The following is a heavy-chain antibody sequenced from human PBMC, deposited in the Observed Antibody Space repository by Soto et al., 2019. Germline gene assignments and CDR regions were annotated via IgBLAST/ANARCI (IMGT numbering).Heavy chain of an antibody. CDR1: GGTFSSYA. D-gene: IGHD2-15*01. Sequence: ASVKVSCKASGGTFSSYAISWVRQAPGQGLEWMGGIIPIFGTANYAQKFQGRVTITADESTSTAYMELSSLRSEDTAVYYCARNFGGSPYYYYYYGMDVWGQGTTVTVS. J-gene: IGHJ6*02. V-gene: IGHV1-69*13. CDR2: IIPIFGTA. CDR3: ARNFGGSPYYYYYYGMDV.